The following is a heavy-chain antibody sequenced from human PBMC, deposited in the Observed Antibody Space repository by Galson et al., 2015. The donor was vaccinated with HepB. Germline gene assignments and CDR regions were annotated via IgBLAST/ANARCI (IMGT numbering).Heavy chain of an antibody. V-gene: IGHV3-11*05. D-gene: IGHD3-3*01. J-gene: IGHJ5*02. CDR2: ISSTGTYT. Sequence: SLRLSCAASGFTFSDYYMSWIRQAPGKGLEWLSYISSTGTYTNYADSVKGRFTISRDNAKNSLYLQMNSLKAEDTAVYYCAKGPDGFWSGYNPSGWFDPWGRGTLVTVSS. CDR3: AKGPDGFWSGYNPSGWFDP. CDR1: GFTFSDYY.